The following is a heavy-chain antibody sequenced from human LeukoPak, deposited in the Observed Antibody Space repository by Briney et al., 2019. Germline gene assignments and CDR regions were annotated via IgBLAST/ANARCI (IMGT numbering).Heavy chain of an antibody. CDR2: VSGSGDST. CDR3: ATTKWFIGY. J-gene: IGHJ4*02. D-gene: IGHD3-22*01. V-gene: IGHV3-23*01. CDR1: GFIFNTYA. Sequence: GGSLRLSCAASGFIFNTYAVTWVRQAPGKGLEWVSSVSGSGDSTYYAESVKGRFSVFRDNSKNMLYLQMSSLRADDTAVYYCATTKWFIGYWGQGTLVTVSS.